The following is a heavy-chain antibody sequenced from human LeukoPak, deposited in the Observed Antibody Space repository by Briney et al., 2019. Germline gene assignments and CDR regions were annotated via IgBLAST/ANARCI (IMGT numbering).Heavy chain of an antibody. D-gene: IGHD3-10*01. CDR3: ARERALGVRGVILHYGTDV. V-gene: IGHV1-24*01. J-gene: IGHJ6*02. CDR2: FDPEDGET. CDR1: GYTLTELS. Sequence: ASVKVSCKVSGYTLTELSMHWVRQAPGKGLEWMGGFDPEDGETIYAQKFLGRVTMTEDTSTDTAYMELSSLRSEDTAVYYCARERALGVRGVILHYGTDVWGQGTTVTVSS.